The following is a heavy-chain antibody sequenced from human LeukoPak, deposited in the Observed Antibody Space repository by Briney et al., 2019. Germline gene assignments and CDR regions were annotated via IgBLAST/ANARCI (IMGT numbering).Heavy chain of an antibody. Sequence: PGGSLRLSCAASGFTYSSHSMSWGRQAPGKGLEWVSAISGSGGSTYYADSVKGRFTISRDNSKNTLYLQMNSLRAEDTAVYYCAKDPYTWNPGVCYWGQGTLVTVSS. CDR2: ISGSGGST. CDR1: GFTYSSHS. V-gene: IGHV3-23*01. J-gene: IGHJ4*02. D-gene: IGHD1-20*01. CDR3: AKDPYTWNPGVCY.